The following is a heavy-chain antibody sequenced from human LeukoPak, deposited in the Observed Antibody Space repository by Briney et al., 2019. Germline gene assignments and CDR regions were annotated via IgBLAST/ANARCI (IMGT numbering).Heavy chain of an antibody. J-gene: IGHJ4*02. V-gene: IGHV4-34*01. CDR1: GGSFSGYY. CDR2: INHSGST. CDR3: ARRRRLMNFIDY. Sequence: PSETLSLTCAVYGGSFSGYYWSWIRQPPGKGLEWIGEINHSGSTNYNPSLKSRVTIPVDTSKNQFSLKLSSVTAADTAVYYCARRRRLMNFIDYWGQGTLVTVSS. D-gene: IGHD2-8*01.